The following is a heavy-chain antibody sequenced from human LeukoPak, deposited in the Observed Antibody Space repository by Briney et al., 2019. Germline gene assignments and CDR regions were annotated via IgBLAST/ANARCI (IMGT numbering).Heavy chain of an antibody. CDR1: GGSISSSNW. Sequence: PSETLSLTCAVSGGSISSSNWWSWARQPPGKGLEWIGEIYHSGSTNYNPSLKSRVTISVDKSKNQFSLKLSSVTAADTAVYYCASSADSSGWVDYWGQGTLVTVSS. CDR2: IYHSGST. V-gene: IGHV4-4*02. CDR3: ASSADSSGWVDY. J-gene: IGHJ4*02. D-gene: IGHD6-19*01.